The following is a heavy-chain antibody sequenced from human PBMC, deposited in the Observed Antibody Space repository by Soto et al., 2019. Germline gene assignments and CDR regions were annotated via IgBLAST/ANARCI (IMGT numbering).Heavy chain of an antibody. J-gene: IGHJ3*02. CDR1: AGSFSHYY. CDR3: ARGGSSDWQVALDI. D-gene: IGHD6-19*01. V-gene: IGHV4-34*01. Sequence: QVQQQPWGAGLLKPSETLSLTCTVYAGSFSHYYWNWIRQSPGNGLEWIGKIKHGGSSSYNPSLRSRVPVLVDMSKNQFSLTLSSVTAADTAVYYCARGGSSDWQVALDIWGQGTMVPVSS. CDR2: IKHGGSS.